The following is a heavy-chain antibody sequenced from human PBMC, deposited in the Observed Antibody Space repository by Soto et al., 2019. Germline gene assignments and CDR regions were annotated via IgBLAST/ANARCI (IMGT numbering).Heavy chain of an antibody. D-gene: IGHD5-18*01. CDR3: ARPRGYSYGFDY. Sequence: ASVKVSCKASGGTLRNYGISWVRQAPGQGLEWKGWISAYNDNTNYAQKFQGRDTMTTDTSMSTAYMELRSLRFVFTAVYYCARPRGYSYGFDYWGQGTLVTVSS. CDR1: GGTLRNYG. CDR2: ISAYNDNT. V-gene: IGHV1-18*01. J-gene: IGHJ4*02.